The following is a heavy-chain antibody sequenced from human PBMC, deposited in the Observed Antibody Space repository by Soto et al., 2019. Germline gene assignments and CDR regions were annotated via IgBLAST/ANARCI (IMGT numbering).Heavy chain of an antibody. CDR2: IWYDGSNK. J-gene: IGHJ4*02. D-gene: IGHD6-13*01. V-gene: IGHV3-33*01. Sequence: LRLSCAASGFTFSSYGMHWVRQAPGKGLEWVAVIWYDGSNKYYADSVKGRFTISRDNSKNTLYLQMNSLRAEDTAVYYCARGDKYSSSWYSGYYFDYWGQGTLVTVSS. CDR1: GFTFSSYG. CDR3: ARGDKYSSSWYSGYYFDY.